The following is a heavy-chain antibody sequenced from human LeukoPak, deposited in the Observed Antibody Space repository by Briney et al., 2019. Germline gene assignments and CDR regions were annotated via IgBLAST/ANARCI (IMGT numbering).Heavy chain of an antibody. CDR1: GFTFSNYP. D-gene: IGHD6-13*01. J-gene: IGHJ4*02. V-gene: IGHV3-30-3*01. CDR3: AKDRAIAAAGYYFDF. Sequence: SGKSLRLSCAASGFTFSNYPMHWVRQAPGKGLEWVAVISVDGRDTHYADSVKGRFTISRDNSKSTLYLQMNSVRVEDPAIYYCAKDRAIAAAGYYFDFWGQGTLVTVSS. CDR2: ISVDGRDT.